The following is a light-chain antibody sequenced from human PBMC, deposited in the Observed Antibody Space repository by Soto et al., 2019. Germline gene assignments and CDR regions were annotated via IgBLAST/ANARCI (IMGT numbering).Light chain of an antibody. V-gene: IGLV2-8*01. CDR1: SSGVGGYTY. Sequence: QSALTQPPSASGSPGQSVTSSCTGTSSGVGGYTYVSWYQQHPGKAPKRLIDEVSKRPSGVPDRLSGSKSGNTASLTVSGLQAEDEADYYFSSYAGSNNLVFGGGTTLTVL. J-gene: IGLJ2*01. CDR3: SSYAGSNNLV. CDR2: EVS.